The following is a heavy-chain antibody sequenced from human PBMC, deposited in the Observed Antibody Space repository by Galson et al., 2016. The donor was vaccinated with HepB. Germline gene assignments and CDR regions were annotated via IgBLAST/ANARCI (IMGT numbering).Heavy chain of an antibody. CDR2: IDWDDNK. V-gene: IGHV2-70*01. CDR3: ARFRIAAAGPPVRHNVFDA. D-gene: IGHD6-13*01. Sequence: PALVKPTQALTLTCTFSGFSLSTTGMCVSWIRQPPGKALEWLALIDWDDNKYYSTSLKTRLTISKDTSKNQVVLTMTNMESVDTATYFCARFRIAAAGPPVRHNVFDAWGQGTLVTVSS. J-gene: IGHJ4*02. CDR1: GFSLSTTGMC.